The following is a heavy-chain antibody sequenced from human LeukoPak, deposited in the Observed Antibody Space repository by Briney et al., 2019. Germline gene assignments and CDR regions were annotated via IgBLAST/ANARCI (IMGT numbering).Heavy chain of an antibody. CDR1: GTSITSYY. CDR3: AKWASDNRAFDL. Sequence: PSETLSLTCTVSGTSITSYYWNWIRQAPGQGPEWIGYGHYSGSTKYNPPLKSRVTVSVDTSKNQFSLRLSSVTAADTAVYFCAKWASDNRAFDLWGQRTLVTVSS. V-gene: IGHV4-59*08. D-gene: IGHD2-8*01. J-gene: IGHJ4*02. CDR2: GHYSGST.